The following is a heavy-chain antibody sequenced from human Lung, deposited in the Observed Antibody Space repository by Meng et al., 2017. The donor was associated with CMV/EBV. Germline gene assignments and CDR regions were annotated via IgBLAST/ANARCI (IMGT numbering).Heavy chain of an antibody. V-gene: IGHV3-48*03. J-gene: IGHJ4*02. D-gene: IGHD2-2*02. CDR1: GFTFSSYE. Sequence: GESLKISCAASGFTFSSYEMNWVRQAPGKGLEWVSYISSSGSTIYYADSVKGRFTISRDNAKNSLYLQMNSLRAEDTAVYYCAIFQDIVVVPAAIPYYFDYWGQGTLVTVSS. CDR3: AIFQDIVVVPAAIPYYFDY. CDR2: ISSSGSTI.